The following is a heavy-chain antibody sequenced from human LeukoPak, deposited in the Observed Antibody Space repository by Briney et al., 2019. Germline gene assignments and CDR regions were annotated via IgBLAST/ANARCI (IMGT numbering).Heavy chain of an antibody. V-gene: IGHV4-4*07. CDR2: IYTSGST. J-gene: IGHJ4*02. Sequence: KPSETLSLTCTVSGGSISSYYWSWIRQPAGKGLEWIGRIYTSGSTNYNPSPKSRVTMSVDTSKNQFSLKLSSVAAADTAVYYCARAGGIWFGELFAGYYFDYWGQGTLVTVSS. CDR3: ARAGGIWFGELFAGYYFDY. CDR1: GGSISSYY. D-gene: IGHD3-10*01.